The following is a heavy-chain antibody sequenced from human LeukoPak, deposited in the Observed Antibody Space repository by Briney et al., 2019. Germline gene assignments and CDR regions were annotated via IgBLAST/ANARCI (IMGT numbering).Heavy chain of an antibody. J-gene: IGHJ4*02. V-gene: IGHV3-48*03. D-gene: IGHD3-9*01. Sequence: GGSLRLSCAASGITFSAYAMNWVRQAPGKGLEWVSYISSSGSTIYYADSVKGRFTISRDNAKNSLYLQMNSLRAEDTAVYYCARAGAVTGYYSPYTIPQIGFDYWGQGTLVTVSS. CDR2: ISSSGSTI. CDR3: ARAGAVTGYYSPYTIPQIGFDY. CDR1: GITFSAYA.